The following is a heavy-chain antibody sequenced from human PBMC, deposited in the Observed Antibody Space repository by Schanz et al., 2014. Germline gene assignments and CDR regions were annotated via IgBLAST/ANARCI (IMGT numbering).Heavy chain of an antibody. J-gene: IGHJ4*02. D-gene: IGHD2-21*02. CDR1: GFTFDDHA. Sequence: EVQLVESGGGLVQPGRSLRLSCAASGFTFDDHAMHWVRQVPGKGLEWVSGISWNSGNIAYADSVKGRFTITRENAKNSMYLQMNSLRPEDTDLYYCAKVHTHTLYGGNSCFDYWGQGTLVTVSS. CDR2: ISWNSGNI. CDR3: AKVHTHTLYGGNSCFDY. V-gene: IGHV3-9*01.